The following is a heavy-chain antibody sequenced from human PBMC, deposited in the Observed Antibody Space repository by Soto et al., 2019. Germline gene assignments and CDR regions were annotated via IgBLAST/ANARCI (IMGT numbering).Heavy chain of an antibody. CDR2: INAGNGNT. CDR1: GYTFTSYA. V-gene: IGHV1-3*01. Sequence: GASVKVSCKASGYTFTSYAMHWVRQAPGQRLEWMGWINAGNGNTKYSQKFQGRVTITRDTSASTAYMELSSLRSEDTAVYYCARDPPEVVVAGGLSWFDPWGQGTLVTVSS. CDR3: ARDPPEVVVAGGLSWFDP. J-gene: IGHJ5*02. D-gene: IGHD2-15*01.